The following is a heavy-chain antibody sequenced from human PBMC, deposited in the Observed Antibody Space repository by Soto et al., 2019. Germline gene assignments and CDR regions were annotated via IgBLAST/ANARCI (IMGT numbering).Heavy chain of an antibody. V-gene: IGHV4-61*01. CDR3: ARWLTAASAYWYFEL. CDR1: DDSVSSGSYY. CDR2: VFHSGST. J-gene: IGHJ2*01. D-gene: IGHD2-15*01. Sequence: QVQLQESGPGLVKPSETLSLSCTVSDDSVSSGSYYWTWIRQPPGKTLEWIGSVFHSGSTNHKPALQSRVTISVDTSKRQFSLTLRSATAADTAVYFCARWLTAASAYWYFELWGRGTLVSVSS.